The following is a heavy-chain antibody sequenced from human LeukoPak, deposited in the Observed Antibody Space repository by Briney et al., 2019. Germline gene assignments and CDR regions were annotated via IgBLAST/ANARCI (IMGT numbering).Heavy chain of an antibody. J-gene: IGHJ5*02. CDR1: GGSIINYDYY. CDR2: MHYSGST. V-gene: IGHV4-39*01. Sequence: PSETLSLTCTVSGGSIINYDYYWGWLRQPPGTGLEWIASMHYSGSTYLNPSLKSRVTISVDTSKNQFSLNLSSVTAADTAVYYCTRSCGSTSCSDGDWFDPWGQGTLVTVSS. D-gene: IGHD2-2*01. CDR3: TRSCGSTSCSDGDWFDP.